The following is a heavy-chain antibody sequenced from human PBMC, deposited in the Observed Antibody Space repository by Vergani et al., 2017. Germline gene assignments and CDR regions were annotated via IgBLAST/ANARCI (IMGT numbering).Heavy chain of an antibody. CDR2: ISSSSSYI. Sequence: EVQLVESGGGLVKPGGSLRLSCAASGFTFSSYSMNWVRQAPGKGLEWVSSISSSSSYIYYADSVKGRFTISRDNAKNSLYLQMNSLRAEDTAVYYCARVSGQQPPYYYYYMDVWGKGTTVTVSS. CDR3: ARVSGQQPPYYYYYMDV. D-gene: IGHD6-13*01. CDR1: GFTFSSYS. V-gene: IGHV3-21*04. J-gene: IGHJ6*03.